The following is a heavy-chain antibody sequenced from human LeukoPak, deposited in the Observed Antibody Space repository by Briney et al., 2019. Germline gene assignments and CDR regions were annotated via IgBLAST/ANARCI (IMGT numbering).Heavy chain of an antibody. CDR3: ATRYSSSSLYYYGMDV. J-gene: IGHJ6*02. V-gene: IGHV1-24*01. Sequence: ASVKVSCKVSGYTLTELSMHWVRQAPGKGLEWMGGFDPEDGETIYAQKFQGRVTMTEDTSTDTAYMELSSLRSEDTAVYYCATRYSSSSLYYYGMDVWGQGTTVTVSS. D-gene: IGHD6-6*01. CDR1: GYTLTELS. CDR2: FDPEDGET.